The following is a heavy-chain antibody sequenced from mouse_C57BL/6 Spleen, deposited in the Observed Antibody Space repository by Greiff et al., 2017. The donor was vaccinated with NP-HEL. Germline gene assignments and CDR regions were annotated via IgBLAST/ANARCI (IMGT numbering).Heavy chain of an antibody. CDR3: ARWLLRINYFDY. J-gene: IGHJ2*01. D-gene: IGHD2-3*01. CDR1: GYTFTSYW. Sequence: QVQLQQPGAELVRPGSTVKLSCKASGYTFTSYWMHWVKQRPIQGLEWIGNIDPSDSETHYNQKFKDKATLTVDKSSSTAYMQLSSLTSEDSAVYYCARWLLRINYFDYWGQGTTLTVSS. CDR2: IDPSDSET. V-gene: IGHV1-52*01.